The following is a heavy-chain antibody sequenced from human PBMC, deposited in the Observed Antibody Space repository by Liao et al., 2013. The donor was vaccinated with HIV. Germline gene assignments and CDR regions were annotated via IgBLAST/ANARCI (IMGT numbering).Heavy chain of an antibody. CDR1: GGSISSYY. CDR3: ARVRYCGGACYSDAFDI. CDR2: IYSSGSA. J-gene: IGHJ3*02. V-gene: IGHV4-59*10. D-gene: IGHD2-21*01. Sequence: QVQLQQWGAGLLKPSETLSLTCTVSGGSISSYYWSWIRQPAGKGLEWIGRIYSSGSANYNPSLKSRVTMSVDTSKNQFSLKLSSVTAADTAVYYCARVRYCGGACYSDAFDIWGQGTMVTVSS.